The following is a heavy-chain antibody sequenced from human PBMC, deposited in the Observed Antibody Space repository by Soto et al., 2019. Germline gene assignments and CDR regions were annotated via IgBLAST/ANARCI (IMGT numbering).Heavy chain of an antibody. CDR1: GYTFTSYD. D-gene: IGHD3-3*01. CDR2: MNPNSGNT. CDR3: ATPRQYYDFWSGYSGFDAFDI. V-gene: IGHV1-8*01. J-gene: IGHJ3*02. Sequence: QVQLVQSGAEVKKPGASVKVSCKASGYTFTSYDINWVRQATGQGLEWMGWMNPNSGNTGYAQKFQGRVTMTRKTSISTAYMELSSLRSEDTAVYYCATPRQYYDFWSGYSGFDAFDIWGQGTMVTVSS.